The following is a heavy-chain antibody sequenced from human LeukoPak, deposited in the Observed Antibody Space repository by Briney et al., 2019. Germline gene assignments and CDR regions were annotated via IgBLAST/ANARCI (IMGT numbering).Heavy chain of an antibody. CDR1: GFMFSSNW. CDR2: IKEDGTET. V-gene: IGHV3-7*03. J-gene: IGHJ4*02. CDR3: AKEGRSLQTY. D-gene: IGHD5-24*01. Sequence: GGSLRLSCAASGFMFSSNWMSWVRLAPGKGLEWAANIKEDGTETYYVDSVKGRFTISRDNAKNSLYLQMNSLRVEDTAVYYCAKEGRSLQTYWGQGTLVTVSS.